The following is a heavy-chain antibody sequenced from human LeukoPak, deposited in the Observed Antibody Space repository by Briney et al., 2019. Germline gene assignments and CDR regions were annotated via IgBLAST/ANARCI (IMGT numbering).Heavy chain of an antibody. CDR3: AKDPNGDYIGAFDF. V-gene: IGHV3-23*01. J-gene: IGHJ3*01. CDR1: GFTLSRYA. D-gene: IGHD4-17*01. CDR2: ITGSGRGT. Sequence: GGSLRLSCAASGFTLSRYAMIWVRQAPEKGLEWVPAITGSGRGTYYADSVKGRFTISRDNSKNTLYLQMNTLRAEDTAVYYCAKDPNGDYIGAFDFWGRGTMVTVSS.